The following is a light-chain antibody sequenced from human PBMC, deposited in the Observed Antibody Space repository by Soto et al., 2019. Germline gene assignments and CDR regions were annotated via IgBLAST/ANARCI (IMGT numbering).Light chain of an antibody. V-gene: IGLV2-14*01. CDR2: DVT. CDR1: SSGVGGYNC. J-gene: IGLJ2*01. Sequence: QSALTQPASVSGSPGQSITISCTGTSSGVGGYNCVSWYQQRPGKAPKLIIYDVTNRPSGVSNRFSGSKSGNTASLTISGLQAEDGADYYCSSYTTSSTLVFGGGTKLTVL. CDR3: SSYTTSSTLV.